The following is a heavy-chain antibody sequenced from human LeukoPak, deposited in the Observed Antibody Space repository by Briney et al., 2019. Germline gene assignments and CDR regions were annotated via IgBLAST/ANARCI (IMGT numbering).Heavy chain of an antibody. Sequence: GGSLRLSCAASGFTFRNYWMSWVRQAPGTGLEWVANIKQDGSDRNYVTSVRGPFTISRDNAESSLFLQMNSLRAEDTAVYYCVRNLAVAGTCFDSWGQGTLVTVSS. CDR3: VRNLAVAGTCFDS. V-gene: IGHV3-7*03. CDR2: IKQDGSDR. J-gene: IGHJ4*02. D-gene: IGHD6-19*01. CDR1: GFTFRNYW.